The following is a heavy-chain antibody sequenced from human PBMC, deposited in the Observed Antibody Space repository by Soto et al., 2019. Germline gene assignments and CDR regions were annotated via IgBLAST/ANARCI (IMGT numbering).Heavy chain of an antibody. Sequence: QVQLVESGGGVVQPGRSLRLSCAASGFTFSSYGMHWVRQAPGKGLEWVAVISYDGSNKYYADSVKGRFTISRDNSKNTLYLQMNSLRAEDTAVYYCAKLGLVPAAIGGMDVWGQGTTVTVSS. CDR2: ISYDGSNK. CDR1: GFTFSSYG. J-gene: IGHJ6*02. D-gene: IGHD2-2*01. V-gene: IGHV3-30*18. CDR3: AKLGLVPAAIGGMDV.